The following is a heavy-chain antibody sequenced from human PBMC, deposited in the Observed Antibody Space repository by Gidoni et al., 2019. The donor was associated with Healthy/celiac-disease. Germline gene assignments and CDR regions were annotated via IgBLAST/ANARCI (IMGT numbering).Heavy chain of an antibody. J-gene: IGHJ4*01. Sequence: EVPLLESARGCVQPGGSRRPSCAAAAPTFSNHGMTRVRQAPGKGLEWVSVVGPTGTPTYYADPVKGRFTLSRDNSKNTLYLQMDSLRAEDTALYYCASSVTTLYFDYWGHGTLVTVSS. V-gene: IGHV3-23*05. D-gene: IGHD4-17*01. CDR1: APTFSNHG. CDR3: ASSVTTLYFDY. CDR2: VGPTGTPT.